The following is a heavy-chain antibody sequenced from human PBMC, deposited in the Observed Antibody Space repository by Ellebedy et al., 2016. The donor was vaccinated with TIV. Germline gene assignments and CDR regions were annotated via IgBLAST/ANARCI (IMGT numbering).Heavy chain of an antibody. D-gene: IGHD1-14*01. CDR2: IKSKSFGETT. Sequence: GESLKISCAASGFTFSSYAMTWVRQAPGKGLEWVGRIKSKSFGETTEYAAPVEGRFTISRDDSKSTLYLQMNSLKTEDTGVYYCTTHPYTTSSNYWGQGVLVTVSS. V-gene: IGHV3-15*01. CDR1: GFTFSSYA. J-gene: IGHJ4*02. CDR3: TTHPYTTSSNY.